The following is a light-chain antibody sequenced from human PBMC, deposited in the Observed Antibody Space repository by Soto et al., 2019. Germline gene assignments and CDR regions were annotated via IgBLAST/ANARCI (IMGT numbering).Light chain of an antibody. CDR1: SSDVGSYIL. Sequence: QSALTQPASVSGSPGQSITISCTGTSSDVGSYILVSWYQQHPGKAPKLIIYEVTKRPSGVSDRFSGSKSGNTASLTISGLQAEDEADYYCCSYAGGSTGVLGGGTKLTVL. V-gene: IGLV2-23*02. CDR2: EVT. CDR3: CSYAGGSTGV. J-gene: IGLJ3*02.